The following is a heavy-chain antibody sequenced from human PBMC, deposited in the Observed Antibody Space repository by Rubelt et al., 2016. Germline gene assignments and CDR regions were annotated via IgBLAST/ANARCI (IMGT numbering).Heavy chain of an antibody. J-gene: IGHJ4*02. D-gene: IGHD2/OR15-2a*01. Sequence: QVQLQESGPGLVKPSETLSLTCTVSGYSISSGYYWGWIRQPPGKGLEWIGSIYHTGSTYYNPSLKSRVTISVDTSKNQFSLKLTSVTAADTAVYYCARASTVLLHFDYWGQGTLVTVSS. CDR1: GYSISSGYY. CDR3: ARASTVLLHFDY. V-gene: IGHV4-38-2*02. CDR2: IYHTGST.